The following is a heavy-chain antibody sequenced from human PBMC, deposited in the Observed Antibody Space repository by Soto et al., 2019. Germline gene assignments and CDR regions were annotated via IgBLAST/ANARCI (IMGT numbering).Heavy chain of an antibody. Sequence: PGGSLRLSCAASGFTFSSYAMSWVRQAPGKGLEWVSAISGSGGSTYYADSVKGRFTISRDNSKNTLYLQMNSLRAEDTAVYYCARDLWFGELLTNWFDPWGQGTLVTVSS. D-gene: IGHD3-10*01. CDR1: GFTFSSYA. V-gene: IGHV3-23*01. CDR3: ARDLWFGELLTNWFDP. CDR2: ISGSGGST. J-gene: IGHJ5*02.